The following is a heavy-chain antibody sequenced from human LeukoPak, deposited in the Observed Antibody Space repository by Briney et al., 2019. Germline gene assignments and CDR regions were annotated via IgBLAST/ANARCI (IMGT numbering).Heavy chain of an antibody. J-gene: IGHJ4*02. CDR1: GGSISYIIYY. CDR3: ARRMGALDF. V-gene: IGHV4-39*01. D-gene: IGHD1-26*01. CDR2: IHFSGST. Sequence: PSETLSLTCSVSGGSISYIIYYWAWVRLPPGKGLEWIGSIHFSGSTYYNPSLKSRVTISANTSKNQFSLRLNFVTAADTAVYYCARRMGALDFWGQGALVTVSS.